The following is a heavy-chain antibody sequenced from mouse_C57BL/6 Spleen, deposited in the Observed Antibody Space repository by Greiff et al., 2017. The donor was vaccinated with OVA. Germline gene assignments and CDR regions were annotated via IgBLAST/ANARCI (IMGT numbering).Heavy chain of an antibody. D-gene: IGHD4-1*01. CDR1: GYAFSSYW. J-gene: IGHJ2*01. V-gene: IGHV1-80*01. CDR2: IYPGDGDT. CDR3: ARWETGAFDY. Sequence: QVQLQQSGAELVKPGASVKISCKASGYAFSSYWMNSVKQRPGKGLEWIGQIYPGDGDTNYNGKFKGKATLTADKSSSTAYMQLSSLTSEDSAVYFCARWETGAFDYWGQGTTLTVSS.